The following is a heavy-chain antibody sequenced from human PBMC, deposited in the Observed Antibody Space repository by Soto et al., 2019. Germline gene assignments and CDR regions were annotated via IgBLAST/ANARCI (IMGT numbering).Heavy chain of an antibody. CDR3: AAEASGTDHYYYGMDV. CDR1: GFTFTSSA. CDR2: IVVGSGNT. V-gene: IGHV1-58*01. Sequence: ASVKVSCKASGFTFTSSAVQWVRQARGQRLEWIGWIVVGSGNTNYAQKFQERVTITRDMSTSTAYMELSSLRSEDTAVYYCAAEASGTDHYYYGMDVWGQGTTVTVSS. D-gene: IGHD6-13*01. J-gene: IGHJ6*02.